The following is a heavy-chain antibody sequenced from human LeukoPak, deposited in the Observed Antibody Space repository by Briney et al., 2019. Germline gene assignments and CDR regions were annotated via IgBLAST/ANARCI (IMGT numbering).Heavy chain of an antibody. CDR2: IYYSGST. CDR1: GGSISSGGYY. V-gene: IGHV4-31*03. CDR3: ARDAYYYDSSGYLIDAFDI. J-gene: IGHJ3*02. Sequence: SQTLSLTCTVSGGSISSGGYYWSWIRQHPGKGLEWIGYIYYSGSTYYNPSLKSRVTISVDTSKNQFSLKLSSVTAADTAVYYCARDAYYYDSSGYLIDAFDIWGQGTMVTVSS. D-gene: IGHD3-22*01.